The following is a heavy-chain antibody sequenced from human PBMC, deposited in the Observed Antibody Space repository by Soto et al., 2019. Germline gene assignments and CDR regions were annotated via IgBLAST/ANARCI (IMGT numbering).Heavy chain of an antibody. J-gene: IGHJ5*02. Sequence: GGSLRLSCAASGFTFSSYAMHWVRQAPGKGLEWVAVISYDGSNKYYADSVKGRFTISRDNSKNTLYLQMNSLRAEDSAVYYCARDASDIVVVVAATPAGNWFDPWGQGTLVTVSS. V-gene: IGHV3-30-3*01. CDR3: ARDASDIVVVVAATPAGNWFDP. D-gene: IGHD2-15*01. CDR1: GFTFSSYA. CDR2: ISYDGSNK.